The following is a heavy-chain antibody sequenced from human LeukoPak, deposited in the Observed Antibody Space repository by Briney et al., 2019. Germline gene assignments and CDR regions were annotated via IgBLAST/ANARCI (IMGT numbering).Heavy chain of an antibody. J-gene: IGHJ5*02. V-gene: IGHV4-59*11. D-gene: IGHD6-13*01. Sequence: PSETLSLTCTVSGGSISSHYWSWFRQPPGKGLEWIGYISDSGGTNYNPSLMSRVTISVDTSKNQFSLKLSSVPAADTAVYYCARAGAYSSSWLLFDPWGQGTLVTVSS. CDR3: ARAGAYSSSWLLFDP. CDR1: GGSISSHY. CDR2: ISDSGGT.